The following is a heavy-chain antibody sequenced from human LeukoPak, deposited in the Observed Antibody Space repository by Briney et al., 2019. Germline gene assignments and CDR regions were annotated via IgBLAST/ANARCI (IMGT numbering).Heavy chain of an antibody. CDR1: GFTFSGYG. J-gene: IGHJ4*02. CDR3: AKDSSGEFDY. V-gene: IGHV3-30*02. CDR2: VRYDSSNK. D-gene: IGHD6-19*01. Sequence: GGSLRLSCAASGFTFSGYGMHWVRQAPGKGLEWVAFVRYDSSNKYYADSVKGRFTISRDNAKNSLYLQMDSLRAEDMALYYCAKDSSGEFDYWGQGTLVTVSS.